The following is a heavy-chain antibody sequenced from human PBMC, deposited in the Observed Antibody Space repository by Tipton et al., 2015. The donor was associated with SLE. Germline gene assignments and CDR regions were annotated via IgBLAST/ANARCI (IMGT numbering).Heavy chain of an antibody. Sequence: SLRLSCAASGFTFNIHAMTWVRQAPGKGLEWVSGISGGRTYFADSVRGRFSISRDNSKNTLYLQMNSLRAEDTAVYYCAKGGSNFHAVAFDIWGRGTMVSVSS. D-gene: IGHD2-15*01. J-gene: IGHJ3*02. CDR1: GFTFNIHA. CDR2: ISGGRT. V-gene: IGHV3-23*01. CDR3: AKGGSNFHAVAFDI.